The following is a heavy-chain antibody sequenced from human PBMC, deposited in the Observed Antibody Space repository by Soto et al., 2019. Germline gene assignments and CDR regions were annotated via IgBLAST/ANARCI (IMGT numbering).Heavy chain of an antibody. CDR2: INHSGST. CDR3: ARDEPGLRFLGY. D-gene: IGHD3-3*01. Sequence: QVQLQQWGAGLLKPSETLSLTCAVYGGSFSGYYWNWIRQSPGKGLEWIGEINHSGSTNYNPSLKSRVTISVDTYKNQFSLKLSSVTAADTAVYYCARDEPGLRFLGYWGQGTRVTVSS. V-gene: IGHV4-34*01. CDR1: GGSFSGYY. J-gene: IGHJ4*02.